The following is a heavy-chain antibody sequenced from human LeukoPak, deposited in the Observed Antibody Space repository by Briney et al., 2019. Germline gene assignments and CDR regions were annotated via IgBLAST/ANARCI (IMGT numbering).Heavy chain of an antibody. Sequence: PGRSLRLSCAASGFTFSSYAMHWVRQAPGKGLEWVAVISYDGSNKYYADSVKGRFTISRDNSKNTLYLQMNSLRAEDAAVYYCATYDSSGPFDYWGQGTLVTVSS. J-gene: IGHJ4*02. CDR3: ATYDSSGPFDY. D-gene: IGHD3-22*01. V-gene: IGHV3-30-3*01. CDR1: GFTFSSYA. CDR2: ISYDGSNK.